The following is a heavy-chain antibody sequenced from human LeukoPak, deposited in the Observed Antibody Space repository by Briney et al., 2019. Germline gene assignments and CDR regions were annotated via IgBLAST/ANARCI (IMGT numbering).Heavy chain of an antibody. Sequence: PPGVSLRLSCAASGFTFSCYAMSWVRQAPGKGLEWVSAISGSGGSTYYADSVKGRFTISRDNSENTLYLQMNSLRAEDTAVYYCAKDKGGIAVAGNFDYWGQGTLVTVSS. CDR2: ISGSGGST. CDR3: AKDKGGIAVAGNFDY. V-gene: IGHV3-23*01. D-gene: IGHD6-19*01. J-gene: IGHJ4*02. CDR1: GFTFSCYA.